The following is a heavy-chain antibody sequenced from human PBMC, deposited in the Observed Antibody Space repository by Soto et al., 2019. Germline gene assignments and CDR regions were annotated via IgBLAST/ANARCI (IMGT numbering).Heavy chain of an antibody. Sequence: GGSLRLSCAASGFTFSSYSMNWVRQAPGKGLEWVSYISSSSSTIYYADSVKGRFTISRDNAKNSLYLQMNSLRDEDTAVYYCARDSGYGDYYPHFDYWGQGTLVTVSS. J-gene: IGHJ4*02. CDR1: GFTFSSYS. CDR3: ARDSGYGDYYPHFDY. V-gene: IGHV3-48*02. CDR2: ISSSSSTI. D-gene: IGHD4-17*01.